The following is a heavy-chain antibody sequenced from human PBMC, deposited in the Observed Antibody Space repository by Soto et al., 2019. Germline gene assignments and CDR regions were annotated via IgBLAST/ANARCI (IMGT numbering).Heavy chain of an antibody. J-gene: IGHJ4*02. Sequence: EVQLLESGGGLVQPGGSLRLSCAASGFTFSSYAMSWVRQAPGKGLEWVSAISGSGGSTYYADSVKGRFTISRYNSKNTLYLQMNSLRAEDTAVYYCAKEAGGGWPFPYYFDYWGQGTLVTVSS. CDR2: ISGSGGST. V-gene: IGHV3-23*01. CDR1: GFTFSSYA. CDR3: AKEAGGGWPFPYYFDY. D-gene: IGHD3-16*01.